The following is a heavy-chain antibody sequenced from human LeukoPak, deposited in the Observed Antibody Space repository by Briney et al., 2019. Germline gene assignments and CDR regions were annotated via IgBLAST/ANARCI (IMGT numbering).Heavy chain of an antibody. D-gene: IGHD6-13*01. V-gene: IGHV1-18*01. CDR2: ISAYNGNT. J-gene: IGHJ5*02. CDR1: GYTFTSYG. Sequence: ASVKVSCKASGYTFTSYGISWVRQAPGQGLEWMGWISAYNGNTNYAKKFQGRVTMTRDTSISTAYMELSRLRSDDTAVYYCARDLGQWQQLVFNCFDPWGQGTLVTVST. CDR3: ARDLGQWQQLVFNCFDP.